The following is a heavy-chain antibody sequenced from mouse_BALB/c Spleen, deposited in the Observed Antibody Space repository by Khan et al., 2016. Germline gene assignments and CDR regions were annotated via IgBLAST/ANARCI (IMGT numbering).Heavy chain of an antibody. V-gene: IGHV14-3*02. Sequence: VRLQQSGAELVKPGASVKLSCTASGFNIKDTYMHWVKQRPEQGLEWIGRIDPANGNTKYDPKFQGKATITADTSSNTAYLQLSSLTSEATAVSYCARAPYDYDVGFAYWGQGTLVTVSA. CDR3: ARAPYDYDVGFAY. D-gene: IGHD2-4*01. CDR1: GFNIKDTY. J-gene: IGHJ3*01. CDR2: IDPANGNT.